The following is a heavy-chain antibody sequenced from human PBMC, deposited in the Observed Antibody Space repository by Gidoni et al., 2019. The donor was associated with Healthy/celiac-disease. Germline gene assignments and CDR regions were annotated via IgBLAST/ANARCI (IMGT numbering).Heavy chain of an antibody. CDR2: IYYSGST. Sequence: QLQLQESGPGLVKPSETLSPPGTVPGGSLSRSSYYWGWIRQPPGKGLEWIGSIYYSGSTYYNPSLKSRVTISVDTSKNQFSLKLSSVTAADTAVYYCARNQLTYSGSYFPFDYWGQGTLVTVSS. CDR1: GGSLSRSSYY. D-gene: IGHD1-26*01. V-gene: IGHV4-39*01. J-gene: IGHJ4*02. CDR3: ARNQLTYSGSYFPFDY.